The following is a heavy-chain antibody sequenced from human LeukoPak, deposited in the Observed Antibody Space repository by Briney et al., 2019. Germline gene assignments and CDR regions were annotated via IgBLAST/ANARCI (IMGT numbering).Heavy chain of an antibody. CDR3: ARDSSGRNFDY. J-gene: IGHJ4*02. CDR2: IYYIGSN. D-gene: IGHD6-19*01. CDR1: GGSISRYY. V-gene: IGHV4-59*01. Sequence: PSETLSLTCTVSGGSISRYYWSWIRQPPGKGREWIGYIYYIGSNNYNPSLKSRVTISVDTSKNQFSLKLSSVTAADTAVYYCARDSSGRNFDYWGQGTLVTVSS.